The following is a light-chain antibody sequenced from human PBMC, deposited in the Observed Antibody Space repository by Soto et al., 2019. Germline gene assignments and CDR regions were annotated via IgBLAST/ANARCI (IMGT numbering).Light chain of an antibody. CDR3: CSYAASSTVV. V-gene: IGLV2-23*01. CDR1: SSDVGSYSL. Sequence: QSALTQPASVSGSPGQSITISCTGTSSDVGSYSLVSWYQQHPGKAPKLMIYEGSKRPSGVSNRFSGSKSVNTASLTISGLQAEDEAYYYCCSYAASSTVVFGGGTKLTVL. CDR2: EGS. J-gene: IGLJ2*01.